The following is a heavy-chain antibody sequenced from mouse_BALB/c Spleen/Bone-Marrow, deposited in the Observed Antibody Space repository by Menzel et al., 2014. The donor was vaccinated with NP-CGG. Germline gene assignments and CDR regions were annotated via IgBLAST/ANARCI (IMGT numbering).Heavy chain of an antibody. Sequence: VQLQQSGAELVKPGASVKLSCTASGFNIKDTYIHWVKQRPEQGLEWIGRIDPANGNTKYDPKFQGEATITADTSSNTAYLHLSSLTSEDTAVYYCARYRYYGSSGWDYWGQGTSVTVSS. J-gene: IGHJ4*01. CDR2: IDPANGNT. CDR3: ARYRYYGSSGWDY. D-gene: IGHD1-1*01. CDR1: GFNIKDTY. V-gene: IGHV14-3*02.